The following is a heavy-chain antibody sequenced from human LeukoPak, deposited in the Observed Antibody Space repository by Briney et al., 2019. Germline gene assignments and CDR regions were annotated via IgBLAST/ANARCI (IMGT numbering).Heavy chain of an antibody. D-gene: IGHD2-8*01. V-gene: IGHV3-33*01. CDR2: IWYDGSNK. CDR3: ARGLYAADY. CDR1: GFTFSSYG. Sequence: PGGSLRLSCTASGFTFSSYGMHWVRQAPGHGLEWVAVIWYDGSNKYYADSVKGRFTISRDNSKNTLYLQMNSLRAEDTAVYYCARGLYAADYWGQGTLVTVSS. J-gene: IGHJ4*02.